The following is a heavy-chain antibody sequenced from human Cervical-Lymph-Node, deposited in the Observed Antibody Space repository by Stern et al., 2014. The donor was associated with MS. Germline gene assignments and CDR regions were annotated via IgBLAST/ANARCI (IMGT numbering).Heavy chain of an antibody. CDR3: ARTSYYSDSGTWVGWFDP. V-gene: IGHV2-26*01. J-gene: IGHJ5*02. Sequence: QVTLKESGPVLVKPTETLTLTCTVSGFSLNNPTMGVSWIRQPPGKALEWLAHIFLNDEKSYSPSLKSRLTISKDISKSQVVLTMSNMDPVDTATYSCARTSYYSDSGTWVGWFDPWGQGTLVTVS. CDR1: GFSLNNPTMG. D-gene: IGHD3-10*01. CDR2: IFLNDEK.